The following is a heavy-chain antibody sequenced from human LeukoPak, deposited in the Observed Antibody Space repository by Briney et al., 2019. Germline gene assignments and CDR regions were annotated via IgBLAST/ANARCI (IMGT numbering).Heavy chain of an antibody. V-gene: IGHV3-23*01. CDR2: ISGSGGST. Sequence: GGSLRLSCAASGFTFSSYAMSWVRQAPGKGLEWVSAISGSGGSTYYADSVKGRFTISRDNAKNSLYLQMNSLRAEDTALYYCAASGYYSYYFDYWGQGTLVTVSS. J-gene: IGHJ4*02. CDR3: AASGYYSYYFDY. CDR1: GFTFSSYA. D-gene: IGHD3-22*01.